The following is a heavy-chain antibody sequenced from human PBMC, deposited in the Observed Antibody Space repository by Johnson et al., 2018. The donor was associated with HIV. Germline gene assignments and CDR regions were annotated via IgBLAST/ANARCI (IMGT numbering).Heavy chain of an antibody. V-gene: IGHV3-30-3*01. D-gene: IGHD3-10*01. CDR3: AGDRGAAARYDAFDI. J-gene: IGHJ3*02. CDR1: GFTFSSYA. Sequence: QVQLVESGGGVVQPGRSLRLSCAASGFTFSSYAMHWVRQAPGTGLEWVAVIAYDGANKYYADSVKGPFTISRDNSKNTLYLQMNSLRAEDTALYYCAGDRGAAARYDAFDIWGQGTMVTVSS. CDR2: IAYDGANK.